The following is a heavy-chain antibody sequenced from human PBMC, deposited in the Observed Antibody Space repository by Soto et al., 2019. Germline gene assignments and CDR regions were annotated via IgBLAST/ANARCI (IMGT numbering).Heavy chain of an antibody. CDR2: ISSSSDII. D-gene: IGHD6-13*01. CDR3: ARPYSNRWSIFYGLDV. J-gene: IGHJ6*02. CDR1: GFTFSTYS. V-gene: IGHV3-48*02. Sequence: GGSLRLSCVAPGFTFSTYSMNWVRQAPGKGLEWISYISSSSDIIYYADSVKGRFTISRDNAKNSLFLQMNSLRDEDTAVYYCARPYSNRWSIFYGLDVWGQGTTVTVSS.